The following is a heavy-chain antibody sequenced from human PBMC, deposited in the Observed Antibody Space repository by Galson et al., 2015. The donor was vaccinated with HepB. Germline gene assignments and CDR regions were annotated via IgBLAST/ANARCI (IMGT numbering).Heavy chain of an antibody. CDR3: AKDTESVSATISSFDV. J-gene: IGHJ3*01. Sequence: SLRLSCAASGFTFSYYGMHWVRQAPGKGLEWVAATSYDGSNKYYVESVKGRFTISRDNSKNTMYLQINSLRSEDTAVYYCAKDTESVSATISSFDVWGQGTMVAVSS. CDR2: TSYDGSNK. CDR1: GFTFSYYG. V-gene: IGHV3-30*18. D-gene: IGHD2-2*02.